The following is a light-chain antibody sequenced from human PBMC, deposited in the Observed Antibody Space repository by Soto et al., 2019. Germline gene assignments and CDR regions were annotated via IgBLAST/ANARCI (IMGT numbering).Light chain of an antibody. CDR3: NSCRVSHLYD. Sequence: QSVLTQPASVSGSPGQTITISCTGTSSDIGGYNAVSWYQHHPGKAPKLIIYEVTHRPSGVSDRFSASKSGNTASLTISGLQAEDEADYDFNSCRVSHLYDVGTGTK. CDR2: EVT. V-gene: IGLV2-14*01. CDR1: SSDIGGYNA. J-gene: IGLJ1*01.